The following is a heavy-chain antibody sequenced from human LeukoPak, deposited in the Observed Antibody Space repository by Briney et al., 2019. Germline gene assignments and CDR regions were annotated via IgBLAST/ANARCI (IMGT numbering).Heavy chain of an antibody. CDR3: ASPLYSGSYLGSF. Sequence: GGSLRLSCAASGFTLSNYAMNWVRQAPGKGLEWVSAISGSGGSTYYADSVKGRFTISRDNSKNTLFLLMNSLRADDTAVYYCASPLYSGSYLGSFWGQGTLVTVSS. V-gene: IGHV3-23*01. CDR2: ISGSGGST. D-gene: IGHD1-26*01. J-gene: IGHJ4*02. CDR1: GFTLSNYA.